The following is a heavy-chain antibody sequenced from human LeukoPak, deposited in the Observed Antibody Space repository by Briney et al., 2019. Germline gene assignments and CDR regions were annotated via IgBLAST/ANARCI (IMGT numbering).Heavy chain of an antibody. CDR1: GGSISSYY. J-gene: IGHJ4*02. CDR3: ARDYGDYFDY. Sequence: SETLSLTCTVSGGSISSYYWSWIRQPPGKGLEWIGYIYYSGSTNYNPSLKSRVAISVDTSKNQFSLKLSSVTAADTAVYYCARDYGDYFDYWGQGTLVTVSS. CDR2: IYYSGST. D-gene: IGHD4-17*01. V-gene: IGHV4-59*01.